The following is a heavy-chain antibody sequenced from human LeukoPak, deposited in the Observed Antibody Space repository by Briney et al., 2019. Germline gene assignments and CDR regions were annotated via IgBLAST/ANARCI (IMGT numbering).Heavy chain of an antibody. D-gene: IGHD6-13*01. CDR2: ISSSGSTI. CDR3: ARGGSSWDFAFDI. J-gene: IGHJ3*02. V-gene: IGHV3-48*03. CDR1: GFTFSSYE. Sequence: GGSLRLSCAASGFTFSSYEMNWVRLAPGKGLEWVSYISSSGSTIYYADSVKGRFTISRDNSRNTLYLQMNSLRTEDTAMYYCARGGSSWDFAFDIWGQGTMVTVSS.